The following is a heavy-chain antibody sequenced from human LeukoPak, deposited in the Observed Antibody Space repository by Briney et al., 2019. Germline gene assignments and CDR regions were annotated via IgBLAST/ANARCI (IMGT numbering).Heavy chain of an antibody. CDR1: GGSISSYY. D-gene: IGHD5-24*01. CDR3: ASGRDGYPYYYGMDV. CDR2: IYYSGST. J-gene: IGHJ6*02. V-gene: IGHV4-59*08. Sequence: SETLSLTCTVSGGSISSYYWSWIRQPPGKGQEWIGYIYYSGSTNYNPSLKSRVTISVDTSKNQFSLKLSSVTAADTAVYYCASGRDGYPYYYGMDVWGQGTTVTVSS.